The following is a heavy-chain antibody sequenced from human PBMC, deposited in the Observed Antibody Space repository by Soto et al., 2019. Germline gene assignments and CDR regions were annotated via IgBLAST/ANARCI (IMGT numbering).Heavy chain of an antibody. CDR3: AKDSYYDILTGSFDY. D-gene: IGHD3-9*01. V-gene: IGHV3-9*01. CDR2: ISWNSGSI. Sequence: GGSLRLSCAASGFTFDDYAMHWVRQAPGKGLEWVSGISWNSGSIGYADSVKGRFTISRDNAKNSLYLQMNSLRAEDTALYYCAKDSYYDILTGSFDYWGQGTMVTVYS. J-gene: IGHJ4*02. CDR1: GFTFDDYA.